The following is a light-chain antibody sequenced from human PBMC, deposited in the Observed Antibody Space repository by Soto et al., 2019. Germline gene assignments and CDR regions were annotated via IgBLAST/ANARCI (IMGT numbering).Light chain of an antibody. J-gene: IGKJ1*01. Sequence: DIQMTQSPSTLSASVGDRVTITCRASQSISSSLAWYQQKPGKAPKLLIYKASSLESGVPSRFSGSGSGTEFTLTISSLQPDDFATYYCQQFHSFSPTFGQGTKVEIK. V-gene: IGKV1-5*03. CDR2: KAS. CDR3: QQFHSFSPT. CDR1: QSISSS.